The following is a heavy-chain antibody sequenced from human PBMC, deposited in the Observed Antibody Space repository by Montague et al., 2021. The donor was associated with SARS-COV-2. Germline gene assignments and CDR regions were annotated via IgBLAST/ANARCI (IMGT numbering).Heavy chain of an antibody. CDR1: GFTFDDYA. J-gene: IGHJ4*02. CDR2: ISGDGGST. V-gene: IGHV3-43*02. CDR3: AKDIVRDYYDSSGYYGGSVDY. D-gene: IGHD3-22*01. Sequence: SLRLSCAASGFTFDDYAMHWVRQAPGKGLEWVSLISGDGGSTYYADSVKGRFTISRDNSKNSLYLQMNSLRTEDNALYYCAKDIVRDYYDSSGYYGGSVDYWGQGTLVTVSS.